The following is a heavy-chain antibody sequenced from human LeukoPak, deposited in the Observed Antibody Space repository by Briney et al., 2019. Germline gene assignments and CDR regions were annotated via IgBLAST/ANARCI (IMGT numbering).Heavy chain of an antibody. CDR2: ISSGGRTM. D-gene: IGHD5-18*01. J-gene: IGHJ4*02. CDR3: AGGASWIQLWQFDH. CDR1: GFRFSSFE. Sequence: GGSLRLSCAASGFRFSSFEMNWVRLAPGKGLEWVSYISSGGRTMYYADSVKGRFTIPRDNAKDSLYLHMNSLGAEDTGVYFCAGGASWIQLWQFDHWGQGTQVTVSS. V-gene: IGHV3-48*03.